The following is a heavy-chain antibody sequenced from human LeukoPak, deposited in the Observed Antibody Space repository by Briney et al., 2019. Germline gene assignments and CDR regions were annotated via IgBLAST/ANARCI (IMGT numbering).Heavy chain of an antibody. J-gene: IGHJ4*02. V-gene: IGHV3-23*01. D-gene: IGHD6-13*01. CDR1: GFTCSSYV. CDR2: ISGSGSST. CDR3: AKDGSSSWSPLNFDY. Sequence: GGSLRLSCAVSGFTCSSYVMSWVRQAPGKGLEWVSAISGSGSSTYYADSVQGRFTVSRDNSKNTLYLQMTSLRAEDTAVYYCAKDGSSSWSPLNFDYWGRGTLVTVSS.